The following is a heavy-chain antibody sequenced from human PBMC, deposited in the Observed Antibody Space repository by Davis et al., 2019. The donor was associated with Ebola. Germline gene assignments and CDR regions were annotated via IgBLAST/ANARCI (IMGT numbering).Heavy chain of an antibody. V-gene: IGHV4-61*05. CDR3: ARLGLLKRDRYFDY. J-gene: IGHJ4*02. Sequence: MPSETLSLTCTVSGGSISSSSYYWGWIRQPPGKGLEWIGYIYYSGSTNYNPSLKSRVTISVDTSKNQFSLKLSSVTAADTAVYYCARLGLLKRDRYFDYWGQGTLVTVSS. CDR2: IYYSGST. D-gene: IGHD2-15*01. CDR1: GGSISSSSYY.